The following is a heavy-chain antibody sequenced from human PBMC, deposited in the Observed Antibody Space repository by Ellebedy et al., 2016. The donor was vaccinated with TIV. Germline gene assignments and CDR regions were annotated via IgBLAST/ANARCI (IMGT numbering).Heavy chain of an antibody. CDR1: GDSLFISSSYY. CDR2: VYYSGST. J-gene: IGHJ4*02. Sequence: MPSETLSLTCTVSGDSLFISSSYYWGWIRQSPGKGLEWIGSVYYSGSTDYNPSLKSRVTISFDSSKNHLSLKLTSVTAADTAAYYCARPLFLGVSYYFDYWGQGTLVTVSS. V-gene: IGHV4-39*02. D-gene: IGHD3-3*01. CDR3: ARPLFLGVSYYFDY.